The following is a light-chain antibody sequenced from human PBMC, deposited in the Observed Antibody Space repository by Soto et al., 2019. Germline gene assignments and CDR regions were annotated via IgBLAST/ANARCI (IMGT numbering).Light chain of an antibody. CDR1: PSVTNY. Sequence: EIVLTPSPGTLSLSPGDTATLSCRASPSVTNYLAWYQQKPGQPPRLLIYGAFNRAAGIPARFSGSGSGTDFTLTISSLEPEDSAVYYCQQRNIWPPVTFGQGTRLEIK. V-gene: IGKV3-11*01. CDR2: GAF. J-gene: IGKJ5*01. CDR3: QQRNIWPPVT.